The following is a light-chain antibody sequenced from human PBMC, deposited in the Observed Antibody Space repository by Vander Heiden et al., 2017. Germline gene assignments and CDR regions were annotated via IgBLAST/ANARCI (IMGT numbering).Light chain of an antibody. Sequence: QSVLTQPPSVSATPGQKGPISCSGSSSNIGKNYVSWYQHVPGTAPKLLIYDNNKRPSGIPDRFSGSKSGTSATLGITGLQTGDEADYYCGTWDSSLSNAVFGTGTKVTVL. CDR2: DNN. CDR1: SSNIGKNY. J-gene: IGLJ1*01. CDR3: GTWDSSLSNAV. V-gene: IGLV1-51*01.